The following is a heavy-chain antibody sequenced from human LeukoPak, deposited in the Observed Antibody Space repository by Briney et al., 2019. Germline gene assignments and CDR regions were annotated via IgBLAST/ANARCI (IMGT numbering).Heavy chain of an antibody. CDR2: INPSGGST. V-gene: IGHV1-46*01. CDR1: GYTFTSYY. D-gene: IGHD3-22*01. CDR3: ARPRKRYYDSSGYSLGY. Sequence: ASVKVSCKASGYTFTSYYMNWVRQAPGQGLEWMGIINPSGGSTSYAQKFQGRVTMTRDTSTSTVYMELSSLRSEDTAVYYCARPRKRYYDSSGYSLGYWGQGTLVTVSS. J-gene: IGHJ4*02.